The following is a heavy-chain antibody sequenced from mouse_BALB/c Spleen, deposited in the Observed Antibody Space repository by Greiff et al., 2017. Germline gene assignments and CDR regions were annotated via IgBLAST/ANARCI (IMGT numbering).Heavy chain of an antibody. Sequence: VQRVESGGGLVQPGGSRKLPCAVAGFTFSSFGMHWVRQAPEKGLGWGAYIISGSNTIYYADTVKSRFTISRDNPKNTLFLQMTSLRYEDTAMYECASECFDEWGQGTTHTV. V-gene: IGHV5-17*02. J-gene: IGHJ2*01. CDR2: IISGSNTI. CDR3: ASECFDE. CDR1: GFTFSSFG.